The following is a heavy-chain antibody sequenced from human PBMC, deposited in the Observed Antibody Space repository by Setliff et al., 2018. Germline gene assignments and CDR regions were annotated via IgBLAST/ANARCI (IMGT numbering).Heavy chain of an antibody. D-gene: IGHD6-19*01. J-gene: IGHJ4*02. Sequence: ETLSLTCAVSGASIRNNYYWGWIRQSPGTGLEWIGSIFYNGMAYYNPSLKSRFTISRDNAKNSLFLQMNSLKAEDTAVYYCARGRAGHSGHWGQGTLVTVSS. CDR3: ARGRAGHSGH. CDR1: GASIRNNYY. CDR2: IFYNGMA. V-gene: IGHV4-39*07.